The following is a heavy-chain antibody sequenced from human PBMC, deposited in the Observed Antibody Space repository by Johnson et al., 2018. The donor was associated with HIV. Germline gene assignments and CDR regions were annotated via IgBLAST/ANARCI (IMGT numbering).Heavy chain of an antibody. J-gene: IGHJ3*02. CDR2: ISYDGSNK. CDR3: AKDRGYYDSSGDAFDI. CDR1: GFTFSSYG. D-gene: IGHD3-22*01. Sequence: QVQLVESGGGVVQPGRSLRLSCAASGFTFSSYGMHWVRQAPGKGLEWVAVISYDGSNKYYADSVKGRFTISRDNSKNTLYLQMNSLRAEDTAVYYCAKDRGYYDSSGDAFDIWGQGTMVTVSS. V-gene: IGHV3-30*18.